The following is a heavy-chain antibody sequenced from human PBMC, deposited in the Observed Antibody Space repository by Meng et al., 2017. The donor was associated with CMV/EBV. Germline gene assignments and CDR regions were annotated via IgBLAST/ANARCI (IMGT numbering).Heavy chain of an antibody. CDR3: AINAYVVVPAATDYFDY. J-gene: IGHJ4*02. CDR1: GFTFSSYE. CDR2: ISSSGSTI. V-gene: IGHV3-48*03. Sequence: GESLKISCAASGFTFSSYEMNWVRQAPGKGLEWVSYISSSGSTIYYADSVKGRFTISRDNAKNSLYLQMNSLRAEDTAVYYCAINAYVVVPAATDYFDYWGQGTLATVSS. D-gene: IGHD2-2*01.